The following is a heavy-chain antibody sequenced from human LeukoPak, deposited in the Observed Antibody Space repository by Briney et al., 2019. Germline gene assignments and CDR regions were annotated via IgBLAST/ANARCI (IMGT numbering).Heavy chain of an antibody. Sequence: SVKVSCKASGGTFSSYAISWVRQAPGQGLEWMGGIIPIFGTANYAQKFQGRVTITADESTSTAYMELSSLRSEDTAVYYCARSSSSWYWENRYYYYYYMDVWGKGTTVTISS. CDR2: IIPIFGTA. J-gene: IGHJ6*03. CDR1: GGTFSSYA. V-gene: IGHV1-69*13. D-gene: IGHD6-13*01. CDR3: ARSSSSWYWENRYYYYYYMDV.